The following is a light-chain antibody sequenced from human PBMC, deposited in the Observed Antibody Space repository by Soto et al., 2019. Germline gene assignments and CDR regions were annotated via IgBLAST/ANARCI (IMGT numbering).Light chain of an antibody. Sequence: DIVMTQSPDSLAVSLGERATINCKSSQSCLYSSNNKKYLVWYQQKPGQPPKLLIFGASSRANGIPARFSGSGSGTEFTLTISSLQSEDFAVYYCQQYNNWPQTFGQGTKVDIK. CDR1: QSCLYSSNNKKY. CDR2: GAS. V-gene: IGKV4-1*01. CDR3: QQYNNWPQT. J-gene: IGKJ1*01.